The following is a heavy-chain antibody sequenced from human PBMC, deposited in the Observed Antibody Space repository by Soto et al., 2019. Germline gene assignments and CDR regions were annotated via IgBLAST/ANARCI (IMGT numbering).Heavy chain of an antibody. CDR3: ARAPPPPIESYYYYGMDV. CDR1: GGSISSSSYY. J-gene: IGHJ6*02. CDR2: IYYSGST. Sequence: ETLSLTCTVSGGSISSSSYYWGWIRQPPGKGLEWIGSIYYSGSTYYNPSLKSRVTISADTSKNQFSLKLSSVTAADTAVYYCARAPPPPIESYYYYGMDVWGQGTTVTVSS. V-gene: IGHV4-39*01.